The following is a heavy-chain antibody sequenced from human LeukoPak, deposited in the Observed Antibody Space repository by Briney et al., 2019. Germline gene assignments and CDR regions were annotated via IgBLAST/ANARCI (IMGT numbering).Heavy chain of an antibody. CDR1: GFTFSSHW. V-gene: IGHV3-7*01. J-gene: IGHJ3*02. CDR2: INLDGSEK. Sequence: GGSLRLSCTASGFTFSSHWMSWVRQAPGKGLEWVANINLDGSEKYYVDSLMGRFAVSRDNAKNSLYLQINSLRAEDTAVYFCARDSERSSSFAFDIWGQGTMVTVSS. CDR3: ARDSERSSSFAFDI. D-gene: IGHD2-2*01.